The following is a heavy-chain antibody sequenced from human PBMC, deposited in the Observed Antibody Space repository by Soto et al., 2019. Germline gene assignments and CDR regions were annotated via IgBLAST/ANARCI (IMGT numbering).Heavy chain of an antibody. CDR1: GGSFSGYY. Sequence: SETLSLTCAVYGGSFSGYYWSWIRQPPGKGLEWIGEINHSGSTNYNPSLKSRVTISVDTSKNQFSLKLSSVTAADTAVYYCARGDSYYDFWSGNAEYFQHWGQGTLVTVSS. CDR2: INHSGST. J-gene: IGHJ1*01. V-gene: IGHV4-34*01. CDR3: ARGDSYYDFWSGNAEYFQH. D-gene: IGHD3-3*01.